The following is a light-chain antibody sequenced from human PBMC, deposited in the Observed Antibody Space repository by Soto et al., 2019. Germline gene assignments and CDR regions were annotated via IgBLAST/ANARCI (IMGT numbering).Light chain of an antibody. J-gene: IGKJ2*01. CDR2: AAS. CDR3: QQYGSSSYT. CDR1: QSISSSY. V-gene: IGKV3-20*01. Sequence: EIVLTQSPGTLSLSPGERATLSCRASQSISSSYLAWYQQKPGQAPRLLIYAASSRATGIPDRVSGSGSGTDLHLTISILEPENFAVYYCQQYGSSSYTFGQGTQLEIK.